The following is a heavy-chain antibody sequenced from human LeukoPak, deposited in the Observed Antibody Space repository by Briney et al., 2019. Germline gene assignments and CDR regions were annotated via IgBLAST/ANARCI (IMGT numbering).Heavy chain of an antibody. CDR3: ARAYSSGWFDP. D-gene: IGHD6-19*01. CDR1: GYTFTGYY. Sequence: ASVKVSCKASGYTFTGYYMHWVRQAPGQGLEWMGWINPNSGGTSYAQKFQGRVTMTRDTSISTAYMELSRLRSDDTAVYYCARAYSSGWFDPWGQGTLVTVSS. V-gene: IGHV1-2*02. CDR2: INPNSGGT. J-gene: IGHJ5*02.